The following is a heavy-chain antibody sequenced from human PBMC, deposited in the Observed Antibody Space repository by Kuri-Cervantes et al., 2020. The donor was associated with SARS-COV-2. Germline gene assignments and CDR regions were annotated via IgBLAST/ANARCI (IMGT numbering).Heavy chain of an antibody. CDR2: IIPIFGTA. Sequence: SVKVSCEASGGTFSSYAISWVRQAPGQGLEWMGGIIPIFGTANYAQKFQGRVTITTDESTSTAYVELSSLRSEDTAVYYCAHVEMATNHGEYYFDYWGQGTLVTVSS. D-gene: IGHD5-24*01. CDR1: GGTFSSYA. V-gene: IGHV1-69*05. J-gene: IGHJ4*02. CDR3: AHVEMATNHGEYYFDY.